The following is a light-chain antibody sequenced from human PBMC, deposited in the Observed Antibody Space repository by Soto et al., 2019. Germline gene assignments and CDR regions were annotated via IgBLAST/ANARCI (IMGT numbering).Light chain of an antibody. CDR2: DVS. CDR1: SSDVGGYNY. Sequence: QSVLTQPASVSRSPGQSITISCTGTSSDVGGYNYVSWYQQHPGKAPKLMIYDVSNRPSGVSNRFSGSKSGNTASLTISGLQAEDEADYYCSSYTSSSTLLYVFRTGTKLTVL. V-gene: IGLV2-14*01. J-gene: IGLJ1*01. CDR3: SSYTSSSTLLYV.